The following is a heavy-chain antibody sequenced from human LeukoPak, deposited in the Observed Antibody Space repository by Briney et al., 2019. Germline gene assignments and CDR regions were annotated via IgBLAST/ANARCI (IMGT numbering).Heavy chain of an antibody. D-gene: IGHD6-13*01. V-gene: IGHV4-34*01. CDR2: INHSGST. CDR3: ASHLRKAAASPFDY. Sequence: SETLSLTCAVYGGSFSGYYWSWIRQPPGKGLEWIGEINHSGSTNYNPSLKSRVTISVDTSKNQFSLKLSSVTAAGTAVYYCASHLRKAAASPFDYWGQGTLVTVSS. J-gene: IGHJ4*02. CDR1: GGSFSGYY.